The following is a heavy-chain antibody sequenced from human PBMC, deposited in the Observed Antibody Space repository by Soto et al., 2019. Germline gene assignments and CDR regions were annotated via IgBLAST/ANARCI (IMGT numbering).Heavy chain of an antibody. D-gene: IGHD3-22*01. J-gene: IGHJ4*02. CDR2: ISWDGGST. Sequence: GGSLRLSCAASGFTFDDYTMHWVRQAPGKGLEWVSLISWDGGSTYYSDSVKGRFTISRDNSKNSLYLQMNSLRTEDTALYYCAKDAKKLYYYDSCGYYFDYWGQGTLVTVSS. CDR3: AKDAKKLYYYDSCGYYFDY. V-gene: IGHV3-43*01. CDR1: GFTFDDYT.